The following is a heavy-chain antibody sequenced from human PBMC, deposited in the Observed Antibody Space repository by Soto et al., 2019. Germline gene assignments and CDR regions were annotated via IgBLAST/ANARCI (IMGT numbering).Heavy chain of an antibody. D-gene: IGHD3-16*02. J-gene: IGHJ3*02. CDR1: GGSFSGYY. CDR3: ASVIGGDAFDI. CDR2: INHSGST. V-gene: IGHV4-34*01. Sequence: SETLSLTCAVYGGSFSGYYWSWIRQPPGKGLEWIGEINHSGSTNYNPSLKSRVTISVDTSKNQFSLKLSSVTAADTAVYYCASVIGGDAFDIWGQGTMVTVSS.